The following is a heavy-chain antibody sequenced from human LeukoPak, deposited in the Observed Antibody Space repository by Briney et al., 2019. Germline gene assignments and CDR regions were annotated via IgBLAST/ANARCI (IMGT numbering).Heavy chain of an antibody. Sequence: PGGSLRLSCAASGFTFSSYSMNWVRQAPGQGLEWVSSISISSSYIYYADSVKGRFTISRDNAKNSLYLQMNSLRAEDTAVYYCARVLSRLGYYYDSSGRTPPDDYWGEGTLVTVSS. D-gene: IGHD3-22*01. CDR1: GFTFSSYS. J-gene: IGHJ4*02. V-gene: IGHV3-21*01. CDR2: ISISSSYI. CDR3: ARVLSRLGYYYDSSGRTPPDDY.